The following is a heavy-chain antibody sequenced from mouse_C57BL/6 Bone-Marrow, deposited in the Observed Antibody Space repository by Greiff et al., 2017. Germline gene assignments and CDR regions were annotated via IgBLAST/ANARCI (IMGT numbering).Heavy chain of an antibody. CDR1: GYTFTSYT. V-gene: IGHV1-4*01. Sequence: VQLQQSGAELARPGASVKMSCKASGYTFTSYTMHWVKQRPGQGLEWIGYINPSSGYTKYNQKFKDKATLTADKSSSTAYMQLSSLTSEDSAVYYCARTFGTTVVATPAWFAYWGQGTLGTVSA. CDR2: INPSSGYT. CDR3: ARTFGTTVVATPAWFAY. J-gene: IGHJ3*01. D-gene: IGHD1-1*01.